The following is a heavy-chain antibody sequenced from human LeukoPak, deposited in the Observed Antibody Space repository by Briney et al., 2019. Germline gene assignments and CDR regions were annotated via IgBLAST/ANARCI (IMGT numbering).Heavy chain of an antibody. V-gene: IGHV4-59*12. Sequence: SETLSLTCTVSGGSISSYYWSWIRQPPGKGLEWIGYIYYSGSTNYNPSLKSRVTISVDTSKNQFYLKLSSVTAADTAVYYCARDWGSAYGGLDYYYGMDVWGQGTTVTVSS. CDR1: GGSISSYY. CDR2: IYYSGST. CDR3: ARDWGSAYGGLDYYYGMDV. J-gene: IGHJ6*02. D-gene: IGHD3-16*01.